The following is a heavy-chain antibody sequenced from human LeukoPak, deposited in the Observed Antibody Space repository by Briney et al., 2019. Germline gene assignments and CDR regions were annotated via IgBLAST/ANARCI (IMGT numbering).Heavy chain of an antibody. CDR3: AREASTVVVGSGYFDY. Sequence: ASVKVSCKASGGTFSSYAISWVRQAPGQGLEWMGGIIPIFGTANYAQKFQGRVTITADKSTSTAYMELSSLRSEDTAVYYCAREASTVVVGSGYFDYWGQGTLVTASS. J-gene: IGHJ4*02. CDR1: GGTFSSYA. CDR2: IIPIFGTA. V-gene: IGHV1-69*06. D-gene: IGHD4-23*01.